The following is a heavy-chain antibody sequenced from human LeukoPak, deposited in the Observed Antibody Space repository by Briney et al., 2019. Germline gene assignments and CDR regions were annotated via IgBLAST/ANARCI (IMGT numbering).Heavy chain of an antibody. V-gene: IGHV3-9*01. Sequence: GRSLRLSCAASGFTFDDYAMHWVRQAPGKGLEWVSGISWNSGSIGYADPVKGRFTISRDNSKNTLYLQMNSLRAEDTAVYYCADCVVPAAMRSYYYYSMDVWGKGTTVTVSS. CDR2: ISWNSGSI. CDR3: ADCVVPAAMRSYYYYSMDV. CDR1: GFTFDDYA. D-gene: IGHD2-2*01. J-gene: IGHJ6*04.